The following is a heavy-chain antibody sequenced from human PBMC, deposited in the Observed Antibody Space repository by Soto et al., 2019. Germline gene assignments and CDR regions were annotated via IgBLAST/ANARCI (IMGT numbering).Heavy chain of an antibody. CDR2: INHSGST. D-gene: IGHD2-15*01. Sequence: SETLSLTCAVYGGSFSGYYWSWIRQPPGKGLEWIGEINHSGSTNYNPSLKSRVTISVDTSKNQFSLKLSSVTAADTAAYYCARADCSGGSCYLFYWGQGTLVTVSS. CDR3: ARADCSGGSCYLFY. V-gene: IGHV4-34*01. J-gene: IGHJ4*02. CDR1: GGSFSGYY.